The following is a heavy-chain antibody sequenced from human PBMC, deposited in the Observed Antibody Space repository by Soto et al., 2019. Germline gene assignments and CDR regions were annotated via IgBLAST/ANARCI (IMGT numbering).Heavy chain of an antibody. CDR2: INHSGST. CDR3: ARGLSSSWYLGIDY. Sequence: KPSETLSLTCAVYGGSFSGYYWSWIRQPPGKGLEWIGEINHSGSTNYNPSLKSRVTISVDTSKNQFSLKLSSVTAADTAVYYCARGLSSSWYLGIDYWGQGTLVTVSS. CDR1: GGSFSGYY. D-gene: IGHD6-13*01. J-gene: IGHJ4*02. V-gene: IGHV4-34*01.